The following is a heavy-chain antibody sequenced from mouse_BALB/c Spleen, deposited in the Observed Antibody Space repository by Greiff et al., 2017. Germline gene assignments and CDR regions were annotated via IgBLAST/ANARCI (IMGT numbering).Heavy chain of an antibody. D-gene: IGHD2-3*01. CDR2: INPSTGYT. V-gene: IGHV1-4*01. J-gene: IGHJ4*01. CDR3: ARGDGYLYAMDY. CDR1: GYTFTSYW. Sequence: VQLQQSGAELARPGASVKLSCKASGYTFTSYWMQWVKQRPGQGLEWIGYINPSTGYTEYNQKFKDKATLTADKSSSTAYMQLSSLTSEDSAVYYCARGDGYLYAMDYWGQGTSVTVSS.